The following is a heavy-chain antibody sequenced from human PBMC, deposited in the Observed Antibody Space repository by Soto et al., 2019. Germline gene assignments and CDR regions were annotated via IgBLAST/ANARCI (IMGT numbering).Heavy chain of an antibody. CDR2: IYPGDSDT. CDR1: GYSFTSYW. J-gene: IGHJ6*02. V-gene: IGHV5-51*01. D-gene: IGHD2-2*01. Sequence: PGESLKISCKGSGYSFTSYWIGWVRQMPGKGLEWMGIIYPGDSDTRYSPSFQGQVTISADKSISTAYLQWSSLKASDTAMYYCARKRGGGFSSTSLSYYYGMDVWGQGTTVTVSS. CDR3: ARKRGGGFSSTSLSYYYGMDV.